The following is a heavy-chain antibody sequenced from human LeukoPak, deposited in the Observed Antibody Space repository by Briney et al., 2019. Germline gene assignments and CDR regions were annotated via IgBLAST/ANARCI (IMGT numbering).Heavy chain of an antibody. J-gene: IGHJ4*02. D-gene: IGHD2-2*01. CDR3: ARDSNEYQLLGPLDY. Sequence: GGPLRLSCAASGFTFSSYAMHWVRRAPGKGLEWVAVISYDGSNKYYADSVKGRFTISRDNSKNTLYLQMNSLRAEDTAVYYCARDSNEYQLLGPLDYSGQGTLVTVSS. CDR1: GFTFSSYA. V-gene: IGHV3-30-3*01. CDR2: ISYDGSNK.